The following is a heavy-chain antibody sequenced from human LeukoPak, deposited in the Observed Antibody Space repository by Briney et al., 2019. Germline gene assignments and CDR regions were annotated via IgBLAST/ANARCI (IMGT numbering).Heavy chain of an antibody. CDR1: GGSFSGYY. D-gene: IGHD5-18*01. Sequence: PETLSFTCAVYGGSFSGYYWSWLRQPPGKGLEWIGEINHSGSTNDNPSLKRRVTISVDTSKNHFSLKLSSVTAADTAVYYCSRGRELWLLPYWGQGTLVTVSS. J-gene: IGHJ4*02. V-gene: IGHV4-34*01. CDR3: SRGRELWLLPY. CDR2: INHSGST.